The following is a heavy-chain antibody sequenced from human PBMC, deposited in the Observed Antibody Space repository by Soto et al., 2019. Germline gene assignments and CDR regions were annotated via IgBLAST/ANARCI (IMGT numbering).Heavy chain of an antibody. CDR1: GFSLTTRGVG. Sequence: QITFKESGPPLVKPTQTLTLTCTFSGFSLTTRGVGVGWIRQPPGKALECLALIYWDDDKRYSPSLQSRLSITKDASKIQVVLTMTNVDPVDTATYYCAHIPNYYQYDWFDPWGQGTLVSVSS. D-gene: IGHD3-16*01. V-gene: IGHV2-5*02. CDR3: AHIPNYYQYDWFDP. J-gene: IGHJ5*02. CDR2: IYWDDDK.